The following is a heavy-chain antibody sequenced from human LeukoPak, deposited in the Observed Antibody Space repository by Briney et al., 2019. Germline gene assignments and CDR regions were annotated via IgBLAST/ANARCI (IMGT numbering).Heavy chain of an antibody. CDR3: AKPTVTTGGAGP. CDR1: GFTFSSYG. D-gene: IGHD4-17*01. Sequence: GGSLRLSCAASGFTFSSYGMHWVRQAPGKGLEWVAVISYDGSNKYYADSVKGRFTISRDNSKNTLYLQMNSLRAEDTAVYYCAKPTVTTGGAGPWGQGTLVTVSS. CDR2: ISYDGSNK. J-gene: IGHJ5*02. V-gene: IGHV3-30*18.